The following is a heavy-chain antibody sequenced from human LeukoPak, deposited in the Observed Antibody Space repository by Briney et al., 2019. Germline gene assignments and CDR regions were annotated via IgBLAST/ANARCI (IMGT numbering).Heavy chain of an antibody. CDR3: AIRLYDSSGYSLDY. Sequence: ASVKVSCKVSGYTLTELSMHWVGQAPGKGLEWMGGFDPEDGETIYAQKFQGRVTMTEDTSTDTAYMELSSLRSEDTAVYYCAIRLYDSSGYSLDYWGQGTLVTVSS. D-gene: IGHD3-22*01. CDR2: FDPEDGET. CDR1: GYTLTELS. J-gene: IGHJ4*02. V-gene: IGHV1-24*01.